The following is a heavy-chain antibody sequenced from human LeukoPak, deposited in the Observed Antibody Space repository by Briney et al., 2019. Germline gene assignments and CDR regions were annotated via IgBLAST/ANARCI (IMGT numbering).Heavy chain of an antibody. CDR2: ISYDGSNK. Sequence: PGRSLRLSCAASGFTFSSYGMHWIRQAPGKGLEWVAVISYDGSNKYYADSVKGRFTIPRDNSKHTLYLQMNSLRAENTAVHYCAKDGRPGSGWYYFDYWGQGTLVTVSS. CDR3: AKDGRPGSGWYYFDY. CDR1: GFTFSSYG. D-gene: IGHD6-19*01. V-gene: IGHV3-30*18. J-gene: IGHJ4*02.